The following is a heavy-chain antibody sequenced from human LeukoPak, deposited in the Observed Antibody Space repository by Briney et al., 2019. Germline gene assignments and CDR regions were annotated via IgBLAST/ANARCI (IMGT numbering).Heavy chain of an antibody. V-gene: IGHV3-23*01. CDR3: ARSELLQWLVPSLGETYFDY. Sequence: GGSLRLSCAASGSTFTSYSMNWVRQAPGKGLEWVSTISGGGGSTYYADSVKGRFTISRDNSKNTLYLQVNSLRAEDTAVYYCARSELLQWLVPSLGETYFDYWGQGTLVTVSS. CDR2: ISGGGGST. CDR1: GSTFTSYS. J-gene: IGHJ4*02. D-gene: IGHD6-19*01.